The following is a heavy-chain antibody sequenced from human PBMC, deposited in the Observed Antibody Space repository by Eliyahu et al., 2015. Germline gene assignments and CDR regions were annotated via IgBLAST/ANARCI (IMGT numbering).Heavy chain of an antibody. CDR1: GXPSGFTFSTDA. D-gene: IGHD6-19*01. V-gene: IGHV3-23*01. Sequence: EVQLLESGGGPAQPGGSLRLSCVASGXPSGFTFSTDAXTWVRQAPGKGLQWVSSISGRGDKTFYADFVKGRFTISRDNSKNTVYLQLNGLGAEDTAQYYCAKEGDVSGIPLAVWGQGTQVAVSS. J-gene: IGHJ4*02. CDR3: AKEGDVSGIPLAV. CDR2: ISGRGDKT.